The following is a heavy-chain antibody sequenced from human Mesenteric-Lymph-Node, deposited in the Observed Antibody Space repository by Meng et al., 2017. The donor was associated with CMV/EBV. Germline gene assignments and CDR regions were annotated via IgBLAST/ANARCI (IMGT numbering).Heavy chain of an antibody. CDR2: INTNTGNP. Sequence: SCKASGYTFPTYAVNWVRQAPGQGLEWMGWINTNTGNPTYAQGLTGRFVFSLDTSVGTAYLQISSLKAEDTAIYYCARGSSSWYPDYWGQGTLVTVSS. V-gene: IGHV7-4-1*02. J-gene: IGHJ4*02. CDR1: GYTFPTYA. CDR3: ARGSSSWYPDY. D-gene: IGHD6-13*01.